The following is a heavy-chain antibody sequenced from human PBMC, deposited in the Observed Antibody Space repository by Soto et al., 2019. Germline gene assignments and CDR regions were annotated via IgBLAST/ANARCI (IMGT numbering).Heavy chain of an antibody. CDR1: GGFVSSGSYY. D-gene: IGHD1-7*01. Sequence: QVQLQQWGAGLLKPSETLSLTCAVYGGFVSSGSYYWSWIRKPPGKGLEWIGEMSHSGGTQFNPSLNVPVAISVGTFKNQSSLEMSSLTAADPALFYCARVERGTATTVVGAFDIWGPGKMVTGCS. CDR3: ARVERGTATTVVGAFDI. J-gene: IGHJ3*02. CDR2: MSHSGGT. V-gene: IGHV4-34*01.